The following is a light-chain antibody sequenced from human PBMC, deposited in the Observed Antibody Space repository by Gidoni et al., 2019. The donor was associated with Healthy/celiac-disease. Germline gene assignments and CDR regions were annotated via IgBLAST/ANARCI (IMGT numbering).Light chain of an antibody. CDR1: QGISNY. J-gene: IGKJ1*01. Sequence: DIQMTQSPSSLSASVGDRVTITCRASQGISNYLAWYQQKPGKVPKLLIYAASTLQSGVPSRFSGSGSGTDLTLTISSLQPEDVETYYCQKYNSAPRTFXQXTKVEIK. V-gene: IGKV1-27*01. CDR2: AAS. CDR3: QKYNSAPRT.